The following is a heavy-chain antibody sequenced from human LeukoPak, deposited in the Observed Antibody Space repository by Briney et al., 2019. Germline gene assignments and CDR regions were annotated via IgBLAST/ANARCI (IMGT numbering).Heavy chain of an antibody. CDR3: ATYRQVLLPFES. V-gene: IGHV3-23*01. CDR2: IFPSGGEI. CDR1: GFTFSTFA. D-gene: IGHD2-8*02. Sequence: GGSLRLSCAASGFTFSTFAMIWVRQPPGRGLEWASSIFPSGGEIHYADSVRGRFTISRDNSKSTLSLQMNSLRAEDTAIYYCATYRQVLLPFESWGQGTLVTVSS. J-gene: IGHJ4*02.